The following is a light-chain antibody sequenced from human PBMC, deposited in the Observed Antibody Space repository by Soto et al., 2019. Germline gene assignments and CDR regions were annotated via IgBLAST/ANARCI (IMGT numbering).Light chain of an antibody. CDR2: DVS. CDR3: ISYTSSSTLLYV. J-gene: IGLJ1*01. V-gene: IGLV2-14*01. Sequence: QSALTQPASVSGSPGQSITISCTGTSSDVGGYNYVSWYQQHPGKAPKLMIYDVSTRPSGVSNRFSGSKSGNTAALTISGLKAENEADYYCISYTSSSTLLYVVGTGTKLTVL. CDR1: SSDVGGYNY.